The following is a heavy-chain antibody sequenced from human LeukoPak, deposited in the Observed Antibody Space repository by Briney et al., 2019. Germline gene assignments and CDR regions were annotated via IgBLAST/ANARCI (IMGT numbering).Heavy chain of an antibody. CDR1: GGSISSSSYY. V-gene: IGHV4-39*07. CDR3: ARGATGYYGSGSFDP. Sequence: SETLSLTCTVSGGSISSSSYYWGWIRQPPGKGLEWIGSIYYSGSTYYNPSLKSRVTISVDTSKNQFSLKLSSVTAADTAVYYCARGATGYYGSGSFDPWGQGTLVTVSS. D-gene: IGHD3-10*01. J-gene: IGHJ5*02. CDR2: IYYSGST.